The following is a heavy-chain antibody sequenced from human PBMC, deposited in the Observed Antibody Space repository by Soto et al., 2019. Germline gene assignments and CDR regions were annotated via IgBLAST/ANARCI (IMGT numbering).Heavy chain of an antibody. D-gene: IGHD3-10*01. CDR3: TKGGHLDY. V-gene: IGHV3-23*01. Sequence: VQVLESGGELVQPGGSLRLSCAASGFPFSSYDMSWVRQAPGKGLDWASVIRGRDGSTYYANSVKGRFTISRDNSKNTLFLQMNSLRAEDTAIYYCTKGGHLDYWGPGTLVTVSS. CDR2: IRGRDGST. J-gene: IGHJ4*02. CDR1: GFPFSSYD.